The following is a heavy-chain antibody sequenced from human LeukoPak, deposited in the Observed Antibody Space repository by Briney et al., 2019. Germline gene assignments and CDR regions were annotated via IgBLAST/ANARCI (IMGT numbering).Heavy chain of an antibody. J-gene: IGHJ4*02. Sequence: ASVKVSCKASDYTFTNYDINWVRQATGQGLEWMGWMNPDSGNTGVAQKFQGRLTMTSSTSISTAYMELSSLTSEDTAVYYCARDSSPLGLPIKYWGQGTLVTVSS. CDR3: ARDSSPLGLPIKY. CDR2: MNPDSGNT. V-gene: IGHV1-8*02. CDR1: DYTFTNYD. D-gene: IGHD3-16*01.